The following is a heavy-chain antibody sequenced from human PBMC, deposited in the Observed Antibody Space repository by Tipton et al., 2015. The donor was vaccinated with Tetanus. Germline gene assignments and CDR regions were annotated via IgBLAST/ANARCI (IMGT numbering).Heavy chain of an antibody. CDR2: INPADSST. J-gene: IGHJ3*01. CDR1: TDTFSNYY. D-gene: IGHD2/OR15-2a*01. CDR3: ARERGNRGNAFDL. Sequence: QSGAEVKKPGASVKVSCKAPTDTFSNYYMHWVRQAPGQGLEWVGLINPADSSTDYAQKLQGRITLTRDTSTSTVYMQLSSLRSEDTAVYYCARERGNRGNAFDLWGQGTMVAVSS. V-gene: IGHV1-46*04.